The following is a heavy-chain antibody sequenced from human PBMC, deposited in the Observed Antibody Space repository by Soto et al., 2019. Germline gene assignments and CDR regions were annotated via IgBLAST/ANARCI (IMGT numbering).Heavy chain of an antibody. J-gene: IGHJ4*02. D-gene: IGHD6-13*01. V-gene: IGHV3-66*01. CDR2: LYSGGST. Sequence: GGSLRLSCVVSGSTVNSNYMSWVRQAPGKGLEWVSVLYSGGSTFYADSVKGRFTISRDNSKNTLYFQMNSLRAEDTAVYYCARAGIAAAGHVFDSWGRGTLVTVLL. CDR1: GSTVNSNY. CDR3: ARAGIAAAGHVFDS.